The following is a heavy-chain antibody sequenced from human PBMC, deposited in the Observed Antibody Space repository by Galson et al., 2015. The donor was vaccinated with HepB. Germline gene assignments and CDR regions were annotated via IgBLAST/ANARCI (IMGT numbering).Heavy chain of an antibody. CDR3: AKVGGVLGGENF. CDR2: ISDTGGST. CDR1: GFPFSRYA. Sequence: SLRLSCAVSGFPFSRYAMGWVRQAPGKGLEWVSGISDTGGSTYYADSVKGRFTISRDNSKNTLYLLMGSLRVEDTAVYYCAKVGGVLGGENFWGQGTLVTVSA. J-gene: IGHJ4*02. V-gene: IGHV3-23*01. D-gene: IGHD3-16*01.